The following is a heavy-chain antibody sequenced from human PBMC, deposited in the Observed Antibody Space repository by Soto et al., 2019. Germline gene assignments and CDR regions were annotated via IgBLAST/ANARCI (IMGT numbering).Heavy chain of an antibody. D-gene: IGHD6-25*01. CDR3: ARRKERSGPHYFDY. J-gene: IGHJ4*02. CDR1: GYTFTTYD. CDR2: MNPYSGNT. Sequence: GASVKVSCKASGYTFTTYDISWVRQATGQGLEWMGWMNPYSGNTGYAQKFQGRVTVTRNTSISTAYMELSGLRPDDTAVYYCARRKERSGPHYFDYWGQGSQVTVSS. V-gene: IGHV1-8*01.